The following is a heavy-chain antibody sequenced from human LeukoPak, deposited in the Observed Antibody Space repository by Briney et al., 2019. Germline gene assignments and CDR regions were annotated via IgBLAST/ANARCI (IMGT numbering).Heavy chain of an antibody. D-gene: IGHD6-19*01. CDR1: EFTVSSNY. CDR2: IYSGGST. Sequence: HPGGSLRLSCAASEFTVSSNYMSWVRQAPGKGLEWVSLIYSGGSTYYADSVKGRFTISRDNSKNTLYLQMNSLRTEDTAVYYCARSCSSGWYAWCYWGQGTLVTVSS. CDR3: ARSCSSGWYAWCY. J-gene: IGHJ4*02. V-gene: IGHV3-53*01.